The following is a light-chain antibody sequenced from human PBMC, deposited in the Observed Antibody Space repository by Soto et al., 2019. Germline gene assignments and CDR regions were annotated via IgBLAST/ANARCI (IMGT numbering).Light chain of an antibody. CDR3: QQRSNSWT. CDR2: DAS. V-gene: IGKV3-11*01. J-gene: IGKJ1*01. CDR1: QSVSDY. Sequence: EIVLTQSPATLSLSPGERATLSCRASQSVSDYLACYQQKPGQAPRLLIYDASNRATGIPARFSGRGAGTDFTLTTSSLQPEEFAVDYCQQRSNSWTFGQGTRVEIK.